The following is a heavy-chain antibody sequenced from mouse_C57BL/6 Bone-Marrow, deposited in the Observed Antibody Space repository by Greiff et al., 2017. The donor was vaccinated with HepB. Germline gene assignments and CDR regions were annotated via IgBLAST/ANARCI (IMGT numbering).Heavy chain of an antibody. J-gene: IGHJ1*03. CDR3: ARRRAGSRHLDFDV. CDR1: GFSLSTSGMG. D-gene: IGHD1-1*01. CDR2: IYWDDDK. V-gene: IGHV8-12*01. Sequence: QVTLKESGPGILQSSQTLSLPCSFSGFSLSTSGMGVRWIRQPSGKGLEWLAHIYWDDDKRYNPSLKSRLTISKDTSRNQVFLRSTSVDTADTATYYCARRRAGSRHLDFDVWGTRTTVTVSS.